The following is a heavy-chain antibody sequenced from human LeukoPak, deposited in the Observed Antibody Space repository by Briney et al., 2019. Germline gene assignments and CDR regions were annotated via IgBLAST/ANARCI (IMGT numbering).Heavy chain of an antibody. J-gene: IGHJ4*02. V-gene: IGHV4-34*01. D-gene: IGHD3-16*02. Sequence: SETLSLTCAVYGGSFSGYYWSWIRQPPGKGLEWIGEINHSGSTNYNPSLKSRVTISVDTSKNQFSLKLSSVTAADTAVYYCARHTYDYVWGSYRHLLFDYWGQGTLVTVSS. CDR1: GGSFSGYY. CDR2: INHSGST. CDR3: ARHTYDYVWGSYRHLLFDY.